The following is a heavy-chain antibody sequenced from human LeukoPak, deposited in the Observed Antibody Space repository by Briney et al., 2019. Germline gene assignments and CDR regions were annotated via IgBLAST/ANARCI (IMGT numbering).Heavy chain of an antibody. V-gene: IGHV3-7*01. CDR1: GFTFSSYW. D-gene: IGHD6-6*01. J-gene: IGHJ4*02. CDR2: IKQDGSEK. CDR3: ASEYSSSSAFDY. Sequence: LPGGSLRLSCAASGFTFSSYWMGWVRQAPGKGLEWVANIKQDGSEKYYVDSVKGRFTISRDNAKNSLYLQMNSLRAEDTAVYYCASEYSSSSAFDYWGQGTLVTVSS.